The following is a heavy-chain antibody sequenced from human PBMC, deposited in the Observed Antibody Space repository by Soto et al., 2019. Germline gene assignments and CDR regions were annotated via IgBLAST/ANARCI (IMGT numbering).Heavy chain of an antibody. V-gene: IGHV4-31*03. J-gene: IGHJ6*02. CDR2: IYYSGST. CDR1: GGSISSGGYY. Sequence: SETLSLTCTVSGGSISSGGYYWSWIRQHPGKGLEWIGYIYYSGSTYYNPSLKSRVTISVDTPKNQFSLKLSSVTAADTAVYYCARGGRRSPGMDVWGQGTTVTVS. CDR3: ARGGRRSPGMDV.